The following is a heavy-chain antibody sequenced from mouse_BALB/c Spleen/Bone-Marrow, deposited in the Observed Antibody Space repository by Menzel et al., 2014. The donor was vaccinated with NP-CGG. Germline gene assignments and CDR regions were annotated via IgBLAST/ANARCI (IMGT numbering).Heavy chain of an antibody. Sequence: QVQLKESGAELMKPGASVKISCKATGYAFSSYWIEWVKQRPGHGLEWIGEILPGSGSTNYNEKFKGKATFTADTSSNIAYMQLSSLTSEDSAVYYCARTGTDWYFDVWGAGTTVTVSS. J-gene: IGHJ1*01. CDR3: ARTGTDWYFDV. V-gene: IGHV1-9*01. CDR1: GYAFSSYW. CDR2: ILPGSGST. D-gene: IGHD4-1*01.